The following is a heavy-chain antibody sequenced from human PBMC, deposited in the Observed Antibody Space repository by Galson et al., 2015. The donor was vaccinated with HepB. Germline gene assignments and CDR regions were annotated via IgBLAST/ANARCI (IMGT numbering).Heavy chain of an antibody. Sequence: LSLTCTVSGGSMNDYCWTWIRRPPGKGLEWIGHVYYTGSTQYNPSLKSRVTISIDTSKNQFSLKLMSLTAADTAVYFCARVVGQWLIHDAFDLWGQGTLVTVPS. V-gene: IGHV4-59*01. J-gene: IGHJ3*01. CDR1: GGSMNDYC. D-gene: IGHD6-19*01. CDR2: VYYTGST. CDR3: ARVVGQWLIHDAFDL.